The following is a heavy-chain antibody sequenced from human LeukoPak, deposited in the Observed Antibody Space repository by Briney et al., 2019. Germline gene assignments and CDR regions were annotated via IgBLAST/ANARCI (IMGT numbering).Heavy chain of an antibody. Sequence: GGSLRLSCAASGFTFSNYWMHWVRQAPAKGLVWVSRISSDGTTTNYADSVKGRFTISRDNAKNTLYLQMNSLGAEDTAIYFCVCIPVGFWGQGPLVTVSS. CDR1: GFTFSNYW. CDR3: VCIPVGF. V-gene: IGHV3-74*01. D-gene: IGHD2-8*02. J-gene: IGHJ4*02. CDR2: ISSDGTTT.